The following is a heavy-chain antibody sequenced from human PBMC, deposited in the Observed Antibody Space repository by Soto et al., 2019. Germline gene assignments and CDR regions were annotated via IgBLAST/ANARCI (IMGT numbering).Heavy chain of an antibody. CDR1: GGSVSSATYY. CDR3: AHLTKTTQYYYDSSLYYFDY. D-gene: IGHD3-22*01. Sequence: SETLSLTCTVSGGSVSSATYYWSWIRQPPGKGLEWVGYIYYSGSANYNPSLESRVTISVDTSKNQFSLKLSSVTAADTAVYYSAHLTKTTQYYYDSSLYYFDYWDQGALVAVSS. J-gene: IGHJ4*02. CDR2: IYYSGSA. V-gene: IGHV4-61*01.